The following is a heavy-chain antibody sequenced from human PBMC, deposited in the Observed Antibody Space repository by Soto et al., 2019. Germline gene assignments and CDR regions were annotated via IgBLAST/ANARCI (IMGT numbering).Heavy chain of an antibody. J-gene: IGHJ5*02. CDR3: ARRGQYCSTSSCRFDP. CDR2: IYPGDSDT. V-gene: IGHV5-51*01. D-gene: IGHD2-2*01. CDR1: GYSFSSYW. Sequence: PGESLKISCKASGYSFSSYWIGWVRQMPGKGLEWMGIIYPGDSDTRYSPSFQGQVTISADKSISTTYLQWSSLKASDTAMYYCARRGQYCSTSSCRFDPWGKGTLVTVAS.